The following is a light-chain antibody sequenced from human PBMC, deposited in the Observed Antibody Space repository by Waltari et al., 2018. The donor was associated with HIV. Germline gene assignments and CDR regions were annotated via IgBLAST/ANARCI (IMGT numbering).Light chain of an antibody. J-gene: IGLJ3*02. CDR3: QVWDTDTDHWV. Sequence: SYVLTQPPSVSVAPGKTAGITCGGDNIGSKSVPWYQHRPGQAPLLVIYDDTDRPSGIPERFSGSASWNTATLTVNRVEAGDEADYYCQVWDTDTDHWVFGGGTRLTVL. CDR1: NIGSKS. CDR2: DDT. V-gene: IGLV3-21*04.